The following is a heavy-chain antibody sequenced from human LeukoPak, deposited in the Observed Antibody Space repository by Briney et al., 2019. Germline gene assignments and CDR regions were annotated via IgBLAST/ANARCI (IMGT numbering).Heavy chain of an antibody. CDR3: ARDGYIHFDY. D-gene: IGHD5-24*01. V-gene: IGHV4-4*07. J-gene: IGHJ4*02. CDR1: GGSISSYY. CDR2: IYTSGSI. Sequence: SETLSLTCTVSGGSISSYYWSWIRQPAGKGLEWIGRIYTSGSINYNPSLKSRVTMSADTSKNQFSLKLSFVTAADTAVYYCARDGYIHFDYWGQGTLVTVSS.